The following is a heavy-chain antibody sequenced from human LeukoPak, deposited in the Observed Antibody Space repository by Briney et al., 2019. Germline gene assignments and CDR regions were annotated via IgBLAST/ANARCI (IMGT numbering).Heavy chain of an antibody. CDR1: GFTFNNTW. V-gene: IGHV3-7*01. Sequence: GGSLRLSCATSGFTFNNTWMAWVRQAPGKGLEWVANINQDSKTKQYVDSVKGQFTISRDNAKNSLFLQMSSLTVEDTGIYYCARGQSGSLDYWGQGTLVTVSS. CDR2: INQDSKTK. J-gene: IGHJ4*02. D-gene: IGHD1-26*01. CDR3: ARGQSGSLDY.